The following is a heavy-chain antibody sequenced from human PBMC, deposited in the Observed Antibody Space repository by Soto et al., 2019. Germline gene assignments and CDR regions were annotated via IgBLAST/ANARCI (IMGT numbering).Heavy chain of an antibody. CDR1: GYTFTSYG. J-gene: IGHJ4*02. Sequence: ASVKVSCKASGYTFTSYGISWVLQAPGQGLEWMGWISAYNGNTNYAQKLQGRVTMTTDTSTSTAYMELRSLRSDDTAVYYCARDGGYSGYESEFDYWGQGTLVTVSS. CDR2: ISAYNGNT. CDR3: ARDGGYSGYESEFDY. V-gene: IGHV1-18*01. D-gene: IGHD5-12*01.